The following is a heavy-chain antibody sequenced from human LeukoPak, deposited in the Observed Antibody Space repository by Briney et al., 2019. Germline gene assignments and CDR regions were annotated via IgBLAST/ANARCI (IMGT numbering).Heavy chain of an antibody. J-gene: IGHJ4*02. D-gene: IGHD4-23*01. CDR2: IFHSGAT. CDR3: ARNGGNSDYDY. V-gene: IGHV4-4*02. Sequence: SETLSLTCAVSGGSISSSSSICWTWVRQPPGKGLEWIGEIFHSGATNYNPSLKSRVTMLLDKSKNQFSLKLNSVTAADTAVYYCARNGGNSDYDYWGQGTLVTVSA. CDR1: GGSISSSSSIC.